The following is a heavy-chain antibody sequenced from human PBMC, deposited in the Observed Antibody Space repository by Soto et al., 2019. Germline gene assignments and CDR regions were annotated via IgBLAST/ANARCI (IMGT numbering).Heavy chain of an antibody. V-gene: IGHV3-23*01. CDR2: ISGSGGST. D-gene: IGHD1-26*01. CDR3: AKRDSGSYYPPDWFDP. Sequence: GGSLRLSCAASGFTFSSYAMSWVRQAPGKGLEWVSAISGSGGSTYYADSVKGRFTISRDNSKNTLYLQMNSLRAEDTAVYYCAKRDSGSYYPPDWFDPWGQGTLVTVSS. CDR1: GFTFSSYA. J-gene: IGHJ5*02.